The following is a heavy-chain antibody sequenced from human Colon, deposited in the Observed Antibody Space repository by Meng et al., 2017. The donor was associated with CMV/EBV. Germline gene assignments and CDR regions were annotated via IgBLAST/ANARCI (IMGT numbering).Heavy chain of an antibody. CDR1: GFTFSDHY. CDR2: SRNRANIYTT. Sequence: GESLKISCATSGFTFSDHYMDWVRQAPGRGLEWVGRSRNRANIYTTEYAPSVRGIFTISRDESKKLLFLHMTSLKTEDTAVYYCTSGYWYETYFNHWGQGTLVTVSS. D-gene: IGHD2-8*02. J-gene: IGHJ4*02. CDR3: TSGYWYETYFNH. V-gene: IGHV3-72*01.